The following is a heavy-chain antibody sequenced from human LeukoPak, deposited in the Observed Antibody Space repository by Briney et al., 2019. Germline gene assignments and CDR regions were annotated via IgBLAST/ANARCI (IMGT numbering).Heavy chain of an antibody. CDR1: GFMFCDYL. D-gene: IGHD5-18*01. J-gene: IGHJ4*02. CDR3: ARDAAYGYDRFDY. CDR2: INEDGSDK. Sequence: GGALRLSRAAPGFMFCDYLMAWGRPAPGKGVEWVANINEDGSDKNYVASEKGRFTISRDNAKKSLYLQMNSLRGEDTAVYYRARDAAYGYDRFDYWGQGTQVTVSS. V-gene: IGHV3-7*01.